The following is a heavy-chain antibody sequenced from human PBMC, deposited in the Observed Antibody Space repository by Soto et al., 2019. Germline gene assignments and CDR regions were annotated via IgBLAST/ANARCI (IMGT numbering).Heavy chain of an antibody. CDR2: ISGSGGST. Sequence: GGSLRLSCAASGFTFSSYAMSWVRQAPGKGLEWVSAISGSGGSTYYADSVKGRFTVSRDNSKNTLYLQMNSLRAEDTAVYYCAKSERSSGWPYYFDYWGQGTLGTVSS. V-gene: IGHV3-23*01. J-gene: IGHJ4*02. CDR3: AKSERSSGWPYYFDY. CDR1: GFTFSSYA. D-gene: IGHD6-19*01.